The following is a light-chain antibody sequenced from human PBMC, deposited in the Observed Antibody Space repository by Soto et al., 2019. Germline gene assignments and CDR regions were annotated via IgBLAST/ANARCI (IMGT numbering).Light chain of an antibody. Sequence: VVTQSPATLSVFPGDTATLSCRASQSISSDLAWYQQRPGQAPRLLIYGASTRATGIPARFRGSGSGTEFRLTISSLQSEDFETYYCQQYNTWHPKMAFGRGTKVEIK. CDR1: QSISSD. CDR2: GAS. CDR3: QQYNTWHPKMA. V-gene: IGKV3-15*01. J-gene: IGKJ1*01.